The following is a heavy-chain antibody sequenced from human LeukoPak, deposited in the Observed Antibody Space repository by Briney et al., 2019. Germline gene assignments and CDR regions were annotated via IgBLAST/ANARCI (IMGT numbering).Heavy chain of an antibody. CDR2: ISGSGGST. CDR3: AKATCGGECYRFDY. V-gene: IGHV3-23*01. D-gene: IGHD2-21*01. Sequence: QSGGSLRLSCAASGFTFSSYAMSWVRQAPGKGLEWVSGISGSGGSTYYADSVKGRFTISRDNPKNTLHLQINSLTAEDTAVYYCAKATCGGECYRFDYWGQGTLVTVSS. CDR1: GFTFSSYA. J-gene: IGHJ4*02.